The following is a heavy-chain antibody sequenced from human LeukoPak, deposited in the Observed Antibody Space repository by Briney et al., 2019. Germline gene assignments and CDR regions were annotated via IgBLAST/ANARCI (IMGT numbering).Heavy chain of an antibody. D-gene: IGHD3-3*01. CDR2: IYRDGRT. J-gene: IGHJ4*02. V-gene: IGHV3-53*01. CDR1: GLTVSQGY. Sequence: PGGSLRLSCAASGLTVSQGYMTWVRQAPGKGLEWVSVIYRDGRTGYADSVEGRFTISRDNSKNTVFLQMNSLRAEDTAVYYCARDEYYYTSGLDYWGQGTLVTVAS. CDR3: ARDEYYYTSGLDY.